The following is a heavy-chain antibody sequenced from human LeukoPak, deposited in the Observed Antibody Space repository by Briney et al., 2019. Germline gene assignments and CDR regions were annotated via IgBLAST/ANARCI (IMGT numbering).Heavy chain of an antibody. CDR2: IIPIFCTA. CDR3: ARLLGRFLEWLRFDP. CDR1: GGTFSSYA. D-gene: IGHD3-3*01. Sequence: SVKVSCKASGGTFSSYAISWVRQAPGQGLEWMGGIIPIFCTANYAQKFQGRVTITTDESTSTAYMELSSLRSEDTAVYYCARLLGRFLEWLRFDPWGQGTLVTVSS. J-gene: IGHJ5*02. V-gene: IGHV1-69*05.